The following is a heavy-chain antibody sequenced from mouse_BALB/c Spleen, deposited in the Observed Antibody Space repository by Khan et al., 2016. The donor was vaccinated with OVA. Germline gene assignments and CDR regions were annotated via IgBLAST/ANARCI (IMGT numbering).Heavy chain of an antibody. CDR2: IDPENGNT. J-gene: IGHJ3*01. CDR3: ARAGYSPWCAY. V-gene: IGHV14-1*02. Sequence: IQLVQSGAELVRPGALVKLSCKASGFNIKDYYIHWVKQRPEQGLEWIGWIDPENGNTIYDPKFQGKANITADTSSNTAYLHFSSLTSEDTAVYYCARAGYSPWCAYWGQGTLVTVSA. D-gene: IGHD2-3*01. CDR1: GFNIKDYY.